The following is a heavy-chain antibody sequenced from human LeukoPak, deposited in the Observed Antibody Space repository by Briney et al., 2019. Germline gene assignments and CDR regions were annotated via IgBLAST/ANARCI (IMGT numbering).Heavy chain of an antibody. D-gene: IGHD4-23*01. J-gene: IGHJ3*02. CDR2: ISAYNGNT. CDR3: ARRQEMTTVVTPLDI. V-gene: IGHV1-18*01. Sequence: ASVKVSCKASGYTFTSYGISWVRQAPGQGLEWMGWISAYNGNTNYAQKLQGRVTMTTDTSTSTAYMELRSLRSDDTAVYYCARRQEMTTVVTPLDIWGQGTMVTVSS. CDR1: GYTFTSYG.